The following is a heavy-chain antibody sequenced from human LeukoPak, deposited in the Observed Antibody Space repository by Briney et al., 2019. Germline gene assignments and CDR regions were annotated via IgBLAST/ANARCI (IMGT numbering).Heavy chain of an antibody. CDR1: GYTFTSYY. Sequence: GASVKVSCKASGYTFTSYYMHWVRQAPGQGLEWMGLINPTGDSIGYAQKFQGRVTMTRDMSTSTDFMELSSLRSEDTAVYYCARDNSVGDNAWWFDPWGQGTLVTVSS. V-gene: IGHV1-46*01. D-gene: IGHD1-26*01. CDR3: ARDNSVGDNAWWFDP. CDR2: INPTGDSI. J-gene: IGHJ5*02.